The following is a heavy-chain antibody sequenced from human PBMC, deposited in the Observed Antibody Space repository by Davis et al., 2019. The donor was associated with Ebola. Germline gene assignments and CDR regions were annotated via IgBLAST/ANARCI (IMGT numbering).Heavy chain of an antibody. J-gene: IGHJ3*02. D-gene: IGHD2-2*01. V-gene: IGHV1-18*01. CDR1: GYPFSNFA. CDR3: VREFGVVVPGVMKDVFDI. CDR2: ISVYNGNT. Sequence: ASVKVSCKASGYPFSNFAVSWVRQAPGQGLEWMEWISVYNGNTNYAQKFQGRVTMTTDTSANTAYMELRSLRSDDTAVYYCVREFGVVVPGVMKDVFDIWGQGTMVTVSS.